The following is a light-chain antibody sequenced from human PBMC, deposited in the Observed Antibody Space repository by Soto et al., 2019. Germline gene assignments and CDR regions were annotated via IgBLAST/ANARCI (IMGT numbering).Light chain of an antibody. J-gene: IGLJ3*02. V-gene: IGLV2-8*01. Sequence: QSALTQPPSASGSPGQSVAISCTGTSSDVGGYNYVSWYQQHPGKAPKLMIYEVTNRPSGVSDRFSGSKSGNTASLTISGLQAEDEADYYCASFTASSTWMFGGGTKVTVL. CDR1: SSDVGGYNY. CDR2: EVT. CDR3: ASFTASSTWM.